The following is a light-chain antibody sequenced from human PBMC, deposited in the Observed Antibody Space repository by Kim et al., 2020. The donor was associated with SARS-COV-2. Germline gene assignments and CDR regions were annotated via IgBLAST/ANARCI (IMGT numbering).Light chain of an antibody. Sequence: VSPGERVTLPCRSTKRVNDNLAWYQQKPGQPPRLLVYDGSVTPTYIPARFSGSGSKTEYTLTVTSLQSEDFAIYYCQQYDEWPWTFGQGTKVDIK. CDR1: KRVNDN. CDR2: DGS. J-gene: IGKJ1*01. V-gene: IGKV3-15*01. CDR3: QQYDEWPWT.